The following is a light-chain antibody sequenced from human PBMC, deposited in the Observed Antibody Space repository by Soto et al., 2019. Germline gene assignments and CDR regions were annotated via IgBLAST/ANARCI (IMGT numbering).Light chain of an antibody. Sequence: THMAQSPSSLSASVGDRVTITLRASQSISSYLNWYQQKPGNAPKVLIYAASSRATGFPARFSGSGSGTEFNLTISSLQSEDFGVYYCQQYNNWPRATFGGGTTGDIK. V-gene: IGKV1-39*01. CDR1: QSISSY. CDR3: QQYNNWPRAT. CDR2: AAS. J-gene: IGKJ4*01.